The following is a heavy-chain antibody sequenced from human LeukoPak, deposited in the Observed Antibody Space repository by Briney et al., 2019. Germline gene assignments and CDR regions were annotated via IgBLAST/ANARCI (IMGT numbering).Heavy chain of an antibody. J-gene: IGHJ5*02. CDR1: GFTVSSNY. CDR2: IYSGGST. Sequence: GGSLRLSCAASGFTVSSNYMSWVRQAPGKGLEWVSVIYSGGSTYYADSVKGRFTISRDNSKNTLYLQMNSLRTEDTAVYYCAKDYNWNDAFDPWGQGTLVTVSS. V-gene: IGHV3-66*01. D-gene: IGHD1-1*01. CDR3: AKDYNWNDAFDP.